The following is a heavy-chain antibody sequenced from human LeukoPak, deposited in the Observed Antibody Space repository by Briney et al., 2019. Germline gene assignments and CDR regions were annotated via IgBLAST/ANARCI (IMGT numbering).Heavy chain of an antibody. J-gene: IGHJ6*02. V-gene: IGHV1-69*13. CDR3: ARSRTETRYYYYYGMDV. Sequence: SVKVSCKASGYTFTGYYMHWVRQAPGQGLEWMGGIIPIFGTANYAQKFQGRVTITADESTSTAYMELSSLRSEDTAVYYCARSRTETRYYYYYGMDVWGQGTTVTVSS. D-gene: IGHD1-14*01. CDR1: GYTFTGYY. CDR2: IIPIFGTA.